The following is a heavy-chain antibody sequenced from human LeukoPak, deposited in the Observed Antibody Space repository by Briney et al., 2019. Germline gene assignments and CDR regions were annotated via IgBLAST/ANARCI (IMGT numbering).Heavy chain of an antibody. J-gene: IGHJ4*02. CDR2: INHSGST. CDR3: ARDGHYYDSSGYQDYFDY. D-gene: IGHD3-22*01. V-gene: IGHV4-34*01. CDR1: GGSFSGYY. Sequence: SETLSLTCAVYGGSFSGYYWSWIRQPPGKGLEWIGEINHSGSTNYNPSLKSRVTISVDTSKNQFSLKLSSVTAADTAVYYCARDGHYYDSSGYQDYFDYWGQGTLVTVSS.